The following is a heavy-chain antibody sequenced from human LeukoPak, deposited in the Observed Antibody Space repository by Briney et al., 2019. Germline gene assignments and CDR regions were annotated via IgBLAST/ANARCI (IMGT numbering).Heavy chain of an antibody. CDR3: AKPARTDYADY. CDR2: IRYDGSNK. Sequence: GGSLRLSCAASGFTFSSYGMHWVRQAPGKGLEWAAFIRYDGSNKYYADSVKGQFTISRDNSKNTLYLQMNSLRAEDTAVYYCAKPARTDYADYWGQGTLVTVSS. D-gene: IGHD1-14*01. CDR1: GFTFSSYG. J-gene: IGHJ4*02. V-gene: IGHV3-30*02.